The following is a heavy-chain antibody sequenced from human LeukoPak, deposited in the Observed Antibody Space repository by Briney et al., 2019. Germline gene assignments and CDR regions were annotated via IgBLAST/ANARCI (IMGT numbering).Heavy chain of an antibody. V-gene: IGHV4-34*01. CDR1: GGSFSGYY. CDR3: ARGRIAARRYYFDY. CDR2: INHSGST. D-gene: IGHD6-6*01. Sequence: SETLSLTCAVYGGSFSGYYWSWIRQPPGKGLEWIGEINHSGSTNYNPSLRSRVTISVDTSKNQFSLKLSSVTAADTAVYYCARGRIAARRYYFDYWGQGTLVTVSS. J-gene: IGHJ4*02.